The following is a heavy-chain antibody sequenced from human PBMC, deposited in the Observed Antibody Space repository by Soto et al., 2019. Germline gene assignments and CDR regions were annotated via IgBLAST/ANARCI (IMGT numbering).Heavy chain of an antibody. D-gene: IGHD2-21*01. J-gene: IGHJ6*02. CDR3: ASAYSGRYYYYGMDV. V-gene: IGHV3-33*01. Sequence: GGSLRLSCAASGFTFSSHGTHWVRQAPGKGLEWLAVIWYDGSNKYYADSVKGRFTLSRDNSKSTLYLQMNSLRAEDTAVYYCASAYSGRYYYYGMDVWGQGTTVTVSS. CDR2: IWYDGSNK. CDR1: GFTFSSHG.